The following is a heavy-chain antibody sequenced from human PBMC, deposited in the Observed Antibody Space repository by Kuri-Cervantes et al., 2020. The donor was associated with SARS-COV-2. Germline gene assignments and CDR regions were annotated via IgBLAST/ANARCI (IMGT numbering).Heavy chain of an antibody. V-gene: IGHV3-30*18. CDR1: GFSLSTHG. Sequence: GESLKISCAASGFSLSTHGMHWVRQAPGKGLEWVAVISHDGARTHYADSVRGRFTVSRDTSKNTLFLQMNSLRAEDTAVYYCAKVRVARCTYGYGFDYWGQGTLVTVSS. CDR2: ISHDGART. CDR3: AKVRVARCTYGYGFDY. J-gene: IGHJ4*02. D-gene: IGHD5-18*01.